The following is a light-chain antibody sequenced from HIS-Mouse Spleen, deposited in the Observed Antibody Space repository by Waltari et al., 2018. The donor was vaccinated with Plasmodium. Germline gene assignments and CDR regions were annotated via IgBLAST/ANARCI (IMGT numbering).Light chain of an antibody. CDR3: SSYTSSSTHVV. CDR2: DFS. CDR1: SSDVGGYNY. J-gene: IGLJ2*01. V-gene: IGLV2-14*03. Sequence: QSALTQPASVSGSPGQSITISCTGTSSDVGGYNYVSWYQHHPGKAPNIMIYDFSNRPSGVSNRFSASKSGNTASLPISGLQAEDEADYYCSSYTSSSTHVVFGGGTKLTVL.